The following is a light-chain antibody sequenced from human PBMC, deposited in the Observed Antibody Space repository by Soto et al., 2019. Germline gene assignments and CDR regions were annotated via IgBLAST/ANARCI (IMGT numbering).Light chain of an antibody. CDR2: GAA. CDR3: QQYGSSSIT. Sequence: EIVMTQSPATLSVSPGERATLSCRASQSVSSSYLAWYQQKPGQAPRLLIYGAASRATGIPDRFSGSGSGTDFTLTISRPEPEDFAVYYCQQYGSSSITFGQGTRLEIK. J-gene: IGKJ5*01. CDR1: QSVSSSY. V-gene: IGKV3-20*01.